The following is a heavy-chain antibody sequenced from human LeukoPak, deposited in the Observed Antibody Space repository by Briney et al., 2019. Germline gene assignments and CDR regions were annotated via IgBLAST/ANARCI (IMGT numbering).Heavy chain of an antibody. CDR3: ARAVYDSSGYYED. Sequence: GGSLRLSCAASGFTFSSYGMHWVRQAPGKGLEWVAVIWYDGSNKYYADSVKGRFTISRDNSKNTLYLQMNSLRAEDTAVYYCARAVYDSSGYYEDWGQGTLVTVSS. D-gene: IGHD3-22*01. V-gene: IGHV3-33*01. CDR1: GFTFSSYG. J-gene: IGHJ4*02. CDR2: IWYDGSNK.